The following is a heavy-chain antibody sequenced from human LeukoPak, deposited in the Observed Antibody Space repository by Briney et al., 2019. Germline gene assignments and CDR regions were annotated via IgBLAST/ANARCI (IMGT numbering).Heavy chain of an antibody. J-gene: IGHJ4*02. V-gene: IGHV7-4-1*02. CDR1: GYTFTSYA. CDR3: ARDGSSWYFSDDYYFDY. D-gene: IGHD6-13*01. Sequence: ASVKVSCKASGYTFTSYAMNWVRQAPGQGLEWMGWINTNTGNPTYAQGFTGRFVFSLDTSVSTAYLQISSLKAEDTAVYYCARDGSSWYFSDDYYFDYWGQGTLVTVSS. CDR2: INTNTGNP.